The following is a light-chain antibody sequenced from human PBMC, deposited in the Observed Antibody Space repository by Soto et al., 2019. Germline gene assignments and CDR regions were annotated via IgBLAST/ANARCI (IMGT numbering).Light chain of an antibody. CDR2: YDS. CDR3: QVWDSSSDHVV. Sequence: SYELTQPPSVSVAPGKTARITCGGNNIGSKSVHWYQQKPGQAPVLVIYYDSDRPSGIPERFSGSNSGNTVTLTISRVEAGDEADYYCQVWDSSSDHVVFGGGTQLTGL. V-gene: IGLV3-21*04. J-gene: IGLJ2*01. CDR1: NIGSKS.